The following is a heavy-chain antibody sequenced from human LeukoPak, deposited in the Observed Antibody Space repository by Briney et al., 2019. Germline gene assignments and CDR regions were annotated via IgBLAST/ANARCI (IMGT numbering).Heavy chain of an antibody. Sequence: SETLSLTCTVSGGSISSYYWSWIRQPPGKGLEWDGYIYYSGSTNYNPSLKSRVTISVDTSKNQFSLKLSSVTAADPAVYYCARDPWGVNWFDPWGQGTLVTVSS. CDR1: GGSISSYY. CDR2: IYYSGST. J-gene: IGHJ5*02. D-gene: IGHD3-16*01. V-gene: IGHV4-59*01. CDR3: ARDPWGVNWFDP.